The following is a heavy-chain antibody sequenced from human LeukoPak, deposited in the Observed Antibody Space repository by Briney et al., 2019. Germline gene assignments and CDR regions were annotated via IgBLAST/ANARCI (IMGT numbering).Heavy chain of an antibody. CDR3: AHLNGVYCSGTSCYNYYYYYGMDV. CDR2: ISAYNGNT. CDR1: GYTFTSYG. J-gene: IGHJ6*02. D-gene: IGHD2-2*02. V-gene: IGHV1-18*01. Sequence: GASVKVSCKASGYTFTSYGISWVRQAPGQGLEWMGWISAYNGNTNYAQKLQGRVTMTTDTSTSTAYMELRSLRSDDTAVYYCAHLNGVYCSGTSCYNYYYYYGMDVWGQGTTVTVSS.